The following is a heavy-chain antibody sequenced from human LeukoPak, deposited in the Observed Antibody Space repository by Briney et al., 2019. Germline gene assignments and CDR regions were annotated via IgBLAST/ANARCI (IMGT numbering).Heavy chain of an antibody. CDR1: GGSISSYY. Sequence: SETLSLTCTVSGGSISSYYWSWIRQPPGKGLEWIGYIYYSGSTNYNPSLKSRVTISVDTSKNQFSLKLRSVTAADTAVYYCARSIGGYSYGRDVEFDYWGQGTLVTVSS. CDR3: ARSIGGYSYGRDVEFDY. V-gene: IGHV4-59*01. CDR2: IYYSGST. D-gene: IGHD5-18*01. J-gene: IGHJ4*02.